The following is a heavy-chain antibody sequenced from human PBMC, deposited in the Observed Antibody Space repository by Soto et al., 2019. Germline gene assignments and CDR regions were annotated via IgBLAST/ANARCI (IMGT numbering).Heavy chain of an antibody. D-gene: IGHD4-17*01. J-gene: IGHJ6*03. V-gene: IGHV3-33*01. CDR2: IWYDGSNK. Sequence: GGSLRLSCAASGFTFSSYGMHWVRQAPGKGLEWVAVIWYDGSNKYYADSVKGRFTISRDNSKNTLYLQMNSLRAEDTAVYYCARATVTPTTVYYYYYYMDVWGKGTTVTVSS. CDR3: ARATVTPTTVYYYYYYMDV. CDR1: GFTFSSYG.